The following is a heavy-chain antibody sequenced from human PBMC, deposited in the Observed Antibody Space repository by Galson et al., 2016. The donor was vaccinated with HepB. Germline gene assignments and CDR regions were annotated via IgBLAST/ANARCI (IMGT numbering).Heavy chain of an antibody. J-gene: IGHJ4*02. Sequence: SVKVSCKASGDSFATYDINWLRQATGQGPEWIGWMNPNTGDTGYVPKFQGRVTMTRNASISTAYMELSSLRSEDTAVYYRARGSDYSNYVAIYWGQGTLVTVSS. CDR1: GDSFATYD. D-gene: IGHD4-11*01. CDR3: ARGSDYSNYVAIY. V-gene: IGHV1-8*01. CDR2: MNPNTGDT.